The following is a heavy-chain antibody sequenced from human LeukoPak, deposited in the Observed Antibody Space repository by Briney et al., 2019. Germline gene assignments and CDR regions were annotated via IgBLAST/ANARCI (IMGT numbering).Heavy chain of an antibody. D-gene: IGHD4-17*01. V-gene: IGHV3-23*01. CDR2: IRGSGDGT. CDR1: GFTFSNYA. Sequence: GGSLRLSCAAFGFTFSNYAMMWVRQAPGKGLEWVSAIRGSGDGTHYADSVKGRFTISRDNSKNTLFLQMNSLRADDTAIYYCARDPNGDYIGAFWFDPWGQGTLVSVSS. CDR3: ARDPNGDYIGAFWFDP. J-gene: IGHJ5*02.